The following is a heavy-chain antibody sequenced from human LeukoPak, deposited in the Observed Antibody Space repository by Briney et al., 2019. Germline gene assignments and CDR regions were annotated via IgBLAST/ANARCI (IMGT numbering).Heavy chain of an antibody. J-gene: IGHJ1*01. Sequence: GGSLRLSCAASGFTVSSNYMSWVRQAPGKGLEWVGFIRSKAYGGTTEYAASVKGRFTILRDDSKSIAYLQMNSLKTEDTAVYYCTGYDSSGYPNFQHWGQGTLVTVSS. CDR3: TGYDSSGYPNFQH. V-gene: IGHV3-49*04. CDR2: IRSKAYGGTT. CDR1: GFTVSSNY. D-gene: IGHD3-22*01.